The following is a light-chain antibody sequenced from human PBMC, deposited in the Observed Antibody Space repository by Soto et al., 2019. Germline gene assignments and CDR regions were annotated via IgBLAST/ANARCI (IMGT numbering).Light chain of an antibody. J-gene: IGKJ3*01. V-gene: IGKV1-12*01. CDR3: QQGSRFPFT. Sequence: DLQMIQSPCSVSASVGDRVTVTCRASQNITTWLTWYQQTPGKAPHLLIYGASTLQRGVPSRFSGSGSGTEFALTITSLQPEDFATYYCQQGSRFPFTFGPGT. CDR1: QNITTW. CDR2: GAS.